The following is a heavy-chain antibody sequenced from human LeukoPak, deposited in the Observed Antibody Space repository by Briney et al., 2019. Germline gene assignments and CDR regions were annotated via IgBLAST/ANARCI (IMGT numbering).Heavy chain of an antibody. V-gene: IGHV3-30-3*01. CDR2: ISYDGSNK. CDR1: GFTFSSYA. J-gene: IGHJ4*02. CDR3: ARGLRDTTGVDY. D-gene: IGHD1-1*01. Sequence: GGSLRLSCAASGFTFSSYAMHWVRQAPGKGLEWVAVISYDGSNKYYADSVKGRFTISRDNSKNTLYLQMNSLRAEDTAVYYCARGLRDTTGVDYWGQGTLVTVSS.